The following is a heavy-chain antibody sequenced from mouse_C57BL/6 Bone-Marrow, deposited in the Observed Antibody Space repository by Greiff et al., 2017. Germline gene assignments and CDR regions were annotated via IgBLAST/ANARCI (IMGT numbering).Heavy chain of an antibody. J-gene: IGHJ4*01. CDR2: IYPGGGST. V-gene: IGHV1-63*01. D-gene: IGHD2-1*01. CDR3: ARIYYGKGYAMDY. Sequence: VQLQPSGAELVRPGTSVKMSCKASGYTFTNYWIGWAKQRPGHGLAWIGDIYPGGGSTNYNEKFKGKTTLTADKSSSTAYMQFSSLTSEDSAIYYCARIYYGKGYAMDYWGQGTSVTVSS. CDR1: GYTFTNYW.